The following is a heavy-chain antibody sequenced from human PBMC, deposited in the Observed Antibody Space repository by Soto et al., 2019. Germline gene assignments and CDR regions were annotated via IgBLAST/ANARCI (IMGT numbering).Heavy chain of an antibody. CDR1: GGSISRSTYY. J-gene: IGHJ4*02. CDR3: ARLYYDSSGYYYLGYFDY. Sequence: SETLSLSCTVSGGSISRSTYYWGWIRQPPGKGLEWIGSLYYSGSTFYNPSLKSRVTISVDTSKNQFSLKVNSVTAADTAVYYCARLYYDSSGYYYLGYFDYWGQGTLVTVSS. CDR2: LYYSGST. D-gene: IGHD3-22*01. V-gene: IGHV4-39*01.